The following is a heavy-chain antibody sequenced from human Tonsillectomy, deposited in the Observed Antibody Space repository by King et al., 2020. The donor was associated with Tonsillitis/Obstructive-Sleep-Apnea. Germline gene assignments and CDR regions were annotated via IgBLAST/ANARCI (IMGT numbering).Heavy chain of an antibody. D-gene: IGHD6-6*01. CDR3: ARERRSSDDAFDI. J-gene: IGHJ3*02. Sequence: VQLVESGGGLVKPGGSLRLSCAASGFTFSDYYMSWIRQAPGKGLEWVSYISSSSDYTNYADSVKGRFTISRDNAKNALYLQMNSLRAEDTAVYYCARERRSSDDAFDIWGQGTTVTVSS. CDR2: ISSSSDYT. CDR1: GFTFSDYY. V-gene: IGHV3-11*05.